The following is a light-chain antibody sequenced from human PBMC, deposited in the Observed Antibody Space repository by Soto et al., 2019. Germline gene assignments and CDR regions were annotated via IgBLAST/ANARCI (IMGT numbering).Light chain of an antibody. CDR2: AAS. J-gene: IGKJ3*01. CDR3: QQLNSSPLT. Sequence: DIKLTQSTSFLSASVGDRVTITCRASQGISSYLAWYQQKPGKAPKLLIYAASTLQSGVPSRFSGSGSGTEFTLTISILQPEDFATFYFQQLNSSPLTFGPGTKVDIK. CDR1: QGISSY. V-gene: IGKV1-9*01.